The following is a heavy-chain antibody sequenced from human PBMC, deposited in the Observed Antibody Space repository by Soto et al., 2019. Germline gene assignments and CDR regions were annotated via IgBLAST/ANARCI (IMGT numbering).Heavy chain of an antibody. CDR2: IFSNDEK. CDR1: GFSLSNARMG. Sequence: SGPTLVNPTETLTLTCTVSGFSLSNARMGVSWIRQPPGKALEWLAHIFSNDEKSYSTSLKSRLTISKDTSKSQVVLTMTNMDPVDTATYYCARIQYYYDSSGYYRLYYFDYWGQGTLVTVSS. V-gene: IGHV2-26*01. J-gene: IGHJ4*02. D-gene: IGHD3-22*01. CDR3: ARIQYYYDSSGYYRLYYFDY.